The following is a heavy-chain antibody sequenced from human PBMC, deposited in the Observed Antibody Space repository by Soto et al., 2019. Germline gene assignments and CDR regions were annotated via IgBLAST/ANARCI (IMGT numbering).Heavy chain of an antibody. CDR3: ARLRDYDILTGYYSPTFDY. CDR1: GGSISSYY. D-gene: IGHD3-9*01. J-gene: IGHJ4*02. V-gene: IGHV4-59*08. CDR2: IYYSGST. Sequence: SETLSLTCTVSGGSISSYYWSWIRQPPGKGLEWIGYIYYSGSTNYNPSLKSRVTISVDTSENQFSLKLSSVTAADTAVYYCARLRDYDILTGYYSPTFDYWGQGTLVTVSS.